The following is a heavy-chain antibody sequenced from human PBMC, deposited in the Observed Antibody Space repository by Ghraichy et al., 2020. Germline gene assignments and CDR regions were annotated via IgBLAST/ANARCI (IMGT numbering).Heavy chain of an antibody. CDR1: GGSISSYY. J-gene: IGHJ6*02. Sequence: SQTLSLTCTVSGGSISSYYWSWIRQPPGKGLEWIGYIYYSGSTNYNPSLKSRVTISVDTSKNQFSLKLSSVTAADTAVYYCAREGTQFTRYYYYGMDVWGQGTTVTVSS. CDR3: AREGTQFTRYYYYGMDV. CDR2: IYYSGST. V-gene: IGHV4-59*01.